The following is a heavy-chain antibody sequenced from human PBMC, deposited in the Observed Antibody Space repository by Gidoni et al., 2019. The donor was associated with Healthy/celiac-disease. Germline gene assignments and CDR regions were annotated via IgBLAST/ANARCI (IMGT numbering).Heavy chain of an antibody. D-gene: IGHD3-10*01. CDR2: ISWNSGSI. V-gene: IGHV3-9*01. J-gene: IGHJ4*02. Sequence: EVQLVDSGGGLVQPGRSLRLSCAASGFTFDDYAMHWVRQAPGKGLEWVSGISWNSGSIGYADSVKGRFTISRDNAKNYLYLQMNSLRAEDTALYYCAKGSADGVYFDYWGQGTLVTVSS. CDR3: AKGSADGVYFDY. CDR1: GFTFDDYA.